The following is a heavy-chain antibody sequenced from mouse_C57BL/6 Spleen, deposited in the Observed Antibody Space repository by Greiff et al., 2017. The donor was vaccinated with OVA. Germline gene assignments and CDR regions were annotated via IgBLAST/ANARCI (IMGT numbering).Heavy chain of an antibody. CDR2: ISDGGSYT. CDR3: ARDRGDYDYLYYAMDY. V-gene: IGHV5-4*01. D-gene: IGHD2-4*01. CDR1: GFTFSSYA. Sequence: EVHLVESGGGLVKPGGSLKLSCAASGFTFSSYAMSWVRQTPEKRLEWVATISDGGSYTYYPDNVKGRFTMSRDNAKNNLYLQMRQLKSEDTAMYYCARDRGDYDYLYYAMDYWGQGTSVTVSS. J-gene: IGHJ4*01.